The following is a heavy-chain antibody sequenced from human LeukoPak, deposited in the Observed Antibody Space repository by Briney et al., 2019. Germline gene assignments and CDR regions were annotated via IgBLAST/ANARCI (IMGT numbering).Heavy chain of an antibody. V-gene: IGHV4-59*08. Sequence: SETLSLTCTVSGGSISSYYWSWIRQPPGKGLEWIGYIYYSGSTNYSPSLKSRVTISVDTSKNQFSLKLSSVTAADTAVYYCARSVVGYDNFDYWGQGTLVTVSS. D-gene: IGHD5-18*01. CDR3: ARSVVGYDNFDY. CDR2: IYYSGST. CDR1: GGSISSYY. J-gene: IGHJ4*02.